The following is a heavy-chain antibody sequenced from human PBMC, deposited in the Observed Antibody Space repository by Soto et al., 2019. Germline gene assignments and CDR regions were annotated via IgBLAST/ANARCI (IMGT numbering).Heavy chain of an antibody. J-gene: IGHJ5*02. D-gene: IGHD6-13*01. CDR1: GYTFTSYA. CDR3: AREEQQLVYNWFDP. CDR2: INAGNGNT. V-gene: IGHV1-3*01. Sequence: ASVKVSCKAPGYTFTSYAMHWVRQAPGQRLEWMGWINAGNGNTKYSQKFQGRVTITRDTSASTAYMELSSLRYEDTAVYYCAREEQQLVYNWFDPWGQGTMVTVSS.